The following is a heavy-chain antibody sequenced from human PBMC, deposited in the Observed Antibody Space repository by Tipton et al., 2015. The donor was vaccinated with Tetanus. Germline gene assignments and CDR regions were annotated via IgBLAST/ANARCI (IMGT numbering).Heavy chain of an antibody. Sequence: TLSLTCNVSGGSITSYYWSWIRQPPGKGVEWIGSVYYGGSTYFNPSLRSRGTISIDTSRNQFSLQLSSVAAADTALYFCARRSHIGAPVWGQGTLVTVAS. CDR3: ARRSHIGAPV. CDR1: GGSITSYY. CDR2: VYYGGST. D-gene: IGHD2-21*01. J-gene: IGHJ3*01. V-gene: IGHV4-39*01.